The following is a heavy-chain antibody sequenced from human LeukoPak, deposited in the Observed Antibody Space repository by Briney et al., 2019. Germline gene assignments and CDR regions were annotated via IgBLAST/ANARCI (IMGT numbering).Heavy chain of an antibody. CDR1: GDDISSSNW. D-gene: IGHD3-10*01. CDR3: ARVSGSGLYFKSFDP. CDR2: VYHSGST. V-gene: IGHV4-4*02. Sequence: SGTLSLTCSVSGDDISSSNWWTWVRQPPQKGLEWIGGVYHSGSTNYNPSLKNRIYMSVDKSQNRFSLRLTSVTAADTAVYFCARVSGSGLYFKSFDPWGQGTLVIVSS. J-gene: IGHJ5*01.